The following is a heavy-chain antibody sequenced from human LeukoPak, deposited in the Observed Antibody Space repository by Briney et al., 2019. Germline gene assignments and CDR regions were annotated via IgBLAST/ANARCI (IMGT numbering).Heavy chain of an antibody. CDR3: ARDSRGAFDI. V-gene: IGHV3-11*01. CDR2: ISTSGTTI. Sequence: GGSLRLSRAASGFTFSDYYMGWIRQAPGKGLEWLSYISTSGTTIFYADSVKGRFTISRDNAKNSLYLQMNSLRAEDTALYYCARDSRGAFDIWGQGTMVTISS. D-gene: IGHD5-12*01. CDR1: GFTFSDYY. J-gene: IGHJ3*02.